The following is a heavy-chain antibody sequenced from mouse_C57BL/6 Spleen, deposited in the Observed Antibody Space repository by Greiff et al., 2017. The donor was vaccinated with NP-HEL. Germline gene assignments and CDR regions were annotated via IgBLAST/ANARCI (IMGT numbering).Heavy chain of an antibody. D-gene: IGHD1-1*01. CDR3: ASRHYYGSSLDY. Sequence: QVQLQQPGAELVMPGASVKLSCKASGYTFTSYWMHWVKQRPGQGLEWIGEIDPSDSYTNYNQKFKGKSTLTVDKSSSTAYMQLSSLTSEDSAVYYCASRHYYGSSLDYWGQGTTLTVSS. CDR1: GYTFTSYW. V-gene: IGHV1-69*01. CDR2: IDPSDSYT. J-gene: IGHJ2*01.